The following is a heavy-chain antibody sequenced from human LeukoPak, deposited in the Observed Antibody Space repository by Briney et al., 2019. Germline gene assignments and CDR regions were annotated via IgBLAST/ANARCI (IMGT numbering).Heavy chain of an antibody. J-gene: IGHJ3*02. CDR1: GFSFSSNS. D-gene: IGHD1-26*01. Sequence: GGSLRLSCAASGFSFSSNSMNWVRQAPGKGLEWVSVIYSGGSTYYADSVKGRFTISRDNSKNTLYLQMNSPRAEDTAVYYCASSGSYGAFDIWGQGTMVTVSS. CDR3: ASSGSYGAFDI. V-gene: IGHV3-53*01. CDR2: IYSGGST.